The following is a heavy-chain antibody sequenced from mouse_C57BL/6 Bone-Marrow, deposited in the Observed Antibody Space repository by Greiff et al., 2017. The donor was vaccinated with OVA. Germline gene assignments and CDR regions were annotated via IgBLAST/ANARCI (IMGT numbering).Heavy chain of an antibody. CDR3: ARPYDYDGYFDV. J-gene: IGHJ1*03. CDR2: IDPSDSYT. Sequence: QVQLQQPGAELVRPGTSVKLSCTASGYTFTSYWMHWVKQRPGQGLEWIGVIDPSDSYTNYNQKFKGKATLTVDTSSSTAYMQLSSLTSEDSAVYYCARPYDYDGYFDVWGTGTTVTVSS. CDR1: GYTFTSYW. D-gene: IGHD2-4*01. V-gene: IGHV1-59*01.